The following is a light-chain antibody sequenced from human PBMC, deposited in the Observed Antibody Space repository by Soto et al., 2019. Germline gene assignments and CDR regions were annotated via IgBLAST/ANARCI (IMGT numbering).Light chain of an antibody. Sequence: EIVLTQSPGTLSLSPGERATLSCRASQSVSSSYLAWYQQKPGLAPRLLIYGASGRATGIPDRFSGSGSGTDFTLTISRLEPEDFAVYYCQQYGSSSYTFGQGTKLEIK. CDR1: QSVSSSY. J-gene: IGKJ2*01. CDR2: GAS. CDR3: QQYGSSSYT. V-gene: IGKV3-20*01.